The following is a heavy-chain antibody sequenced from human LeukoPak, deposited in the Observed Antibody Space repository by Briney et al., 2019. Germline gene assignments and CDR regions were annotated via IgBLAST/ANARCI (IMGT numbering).Heavy chain of an antibody. CDR3: ASSSGYYYVADY. Sequence: GASVKVSCKASGYTLTVQYMHWVRQAPGQGLEWMGRLNPNSGGTNYAQKFQGRVTMTRDTSIRTAYVELSRLRSDDTAVYYCASSSGYYYVADYWGQGTLVTVSS. CDR1: GYTLTVQY. CDR2: LNPNSGGT. V-gene: IGHV1-2*06. D-gene: IGHD3-22*01. J-gene: IGHJ4*02.